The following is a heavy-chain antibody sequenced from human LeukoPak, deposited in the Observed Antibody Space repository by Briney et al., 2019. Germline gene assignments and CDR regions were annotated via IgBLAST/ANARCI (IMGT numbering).Heavy chain of an antibody. J-gene: IGHJ4*02. CDR2: ISYDGSKR. D-gene: IGHD3-9*01. Sequence: QPGGSLRLSCAAPGFLFRDYDMDWVRQAPGKGLEWVGNISYDGSKRYYAESMEGRFTISRDNSKNTLYLQMNSLRAEDTAVYYCANLLDVLTGYDYWGQGILVTVSP. V-gene: IGHV3-30*02. CDR3: ANLLDVLTGYDY. CDR1: GFLFRDYD.